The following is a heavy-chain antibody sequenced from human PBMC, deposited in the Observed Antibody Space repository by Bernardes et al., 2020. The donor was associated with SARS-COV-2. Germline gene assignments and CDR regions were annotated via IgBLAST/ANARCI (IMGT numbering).Heavy chain of an antibody. CDR3: VKERPVGDY. CDR1: GFTLSEYP. CDR2: ISDNGATP. D-gene: IGHD3-10*01. V-gene: IGHV3-64D*06. J-gene: IGHJ4*02. Sequence: GGSLRLSCSGSGFTLSEYPMHWVRQTPGKGLEYVSRISDNGATPHYGDSVKGRFTISGDNSKNTMYLQMNSLRVEDTAVYWCVKERPVGDYWGQGILVTVSS.